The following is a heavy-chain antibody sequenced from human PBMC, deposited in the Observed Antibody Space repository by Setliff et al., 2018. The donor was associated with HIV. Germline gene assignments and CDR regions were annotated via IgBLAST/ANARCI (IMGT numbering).Heavy chain of an antibody. D-gene: IGHD3-10*01. Sequence: ASVKVSCKASGYTFTGYYMHWLRQATGQGLEWMGWINPNSSGTTYVQKFQGWVSMTRDTSIGTAYMELSRLRSDDTAIYYCARDNFGSAFDIWGQGTMGTVSS. V-gene: IGHV1-2*04. CDR2: INPNSSGT. CDR3: ARDNFGSAFDI. CDR1: GYTFTGYY. J-gene: IGHJ3*02.